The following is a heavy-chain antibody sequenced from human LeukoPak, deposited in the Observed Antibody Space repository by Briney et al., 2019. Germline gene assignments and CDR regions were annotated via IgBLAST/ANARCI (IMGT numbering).Heavy chain of an antibody. D-gene: IGHD1-26*01. CDR2: IYTSGST. CDR1: GGSISSYY. Sequence: SETLSLTCTVSGGSISSYYWSWIRQSAGKGLEWIGRIYTSGSTDYNPSLKSRVTMSVDTSKNQFSLKLSSVTAADTVISYCARNGGSWTYYDGSFDYWGQGTLVTVSS. V-gene: IGHV4-4*07. CDR3: ARNGGSWTYYDGSFDY. J-gene: IGHJ4*02.